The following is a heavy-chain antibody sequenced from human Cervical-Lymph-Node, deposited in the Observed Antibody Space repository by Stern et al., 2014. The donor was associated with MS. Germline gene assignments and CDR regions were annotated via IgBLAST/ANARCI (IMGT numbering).Heavy chain of an antibody. D-gene: IGHD3-16*01. V-gene: IGHV1-69*01. CDR3: ATTFH. CDR1: GGTFSDV. J-gene: IGHJ4*02. Sequence: VQLVQSGPEVQKPGSSVKLSCKASGGTFSDVINWVRQAPGQGLDWMGGIIPMCGTTNYEQKFQGRVKITADESMTTGYMELTSLTSEDTALYYCATTFHWGQGTLITVSS. CDR2: IIPMCGTT.